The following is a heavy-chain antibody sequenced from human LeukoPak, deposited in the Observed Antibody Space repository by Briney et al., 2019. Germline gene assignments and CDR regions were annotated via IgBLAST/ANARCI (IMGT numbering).Heavy chain of an antibody. CDR1: GFTFSSYS. CDR2: ISSSSSYI. J-gene: IGHJ4*02. V-gene: IGHV3-21*04. D-gene: IGHD6-13*01. Sequence: GGSLRLSCAASGFTFSSYSMNWVRQAPGKGLEWVSSISSSSSYIYYADSVKGRFTISRDNSKNTLYLQMNSLRAEDTALYYCAKTGGIAAAHWGQGTLVTVSS. CDR3: AKTGGIAAAH.